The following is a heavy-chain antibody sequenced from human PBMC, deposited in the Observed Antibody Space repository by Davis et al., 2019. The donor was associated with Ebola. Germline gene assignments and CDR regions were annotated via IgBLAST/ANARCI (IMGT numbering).Heavy chain of an antibody. CDR3: AKESSSWWGYYFDY. CDR1: GFTFISYG. J-gene: IGHJ4*02. Sequence: GGSLRLSCAASGFTFISYGMHWVRQAPGKGLEWVALISYDESNIYYADSVKGRFTISRDNSKNTLYLQMNSLRAEDTAVYYCAKESSSWWGYYFDYWGQGTLVTVSS. D-gene: IGHD6-13*01. CDR2: ISYDESNI. V-gene: IGHV3-30*18.